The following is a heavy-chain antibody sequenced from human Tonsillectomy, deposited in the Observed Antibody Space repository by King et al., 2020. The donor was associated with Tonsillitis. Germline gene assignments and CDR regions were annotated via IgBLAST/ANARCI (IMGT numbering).Heavy chain of an antibody. D-gene: IGHD1-26*01. CDR3: ARQVVAPKWELCRYDY. J-gene: IGHJ4*02. CDR1: GGSISSSSYY. V-gene: IGHV4-39*01. CDR2: IYYSGST. Sequence: QLQESGPGLVKPSETLSLTCTVSGGSISSSSYYWGWIRQPPGQGLEWIGSIYYSGSTYYNPSLKSRVTISVDTSKNQFSLKLSSVTAADTAVYYCARQVVAPKWELCRYDYWGQGTLVTVSS.